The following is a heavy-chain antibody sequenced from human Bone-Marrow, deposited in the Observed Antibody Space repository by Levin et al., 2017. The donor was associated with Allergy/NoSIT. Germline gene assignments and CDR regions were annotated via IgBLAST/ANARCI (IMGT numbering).Heavy chain of an antibody. V-gene: IGHV5-51*01. D-gene: IGHD4-17*01. CDR2: IYPSDSET. J-gene: IGHJ3*01. CDR3: ARRGDYTDAFDV. Sequence: GESLKISCKASGYSFASLWIGWVRQMPGKGLEWVGVIYPSDSETTYSPSFQGQVTFSADKSISTAYLQWSSLKASDTAMYYCARRGDYTDAFDVWGRGTMVTVSP. CDR1: GYSFASLW.